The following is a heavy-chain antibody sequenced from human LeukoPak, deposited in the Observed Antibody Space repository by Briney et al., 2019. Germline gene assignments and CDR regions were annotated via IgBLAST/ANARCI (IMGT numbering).Heavy chain of an antibody. D-gene: IGHD3-16*01. CDR1: GGSISSYY. V-gene: IGHV4-59*08. J-gene: IGHJ4*01. Sequence: SETLSLTCTVSGGSISSYYWNWIRQPPGKGLEWIGYIYYSGTTNYNPSLKSRVSISLDTSKKKFSLKLSSVTAADTAVYYSARQIDYDYVWGSFHFDYWGPGTLVTVSS. CDR3: ARQIDYDYVWGSFHFDY. CDR2: IYYSGTT.